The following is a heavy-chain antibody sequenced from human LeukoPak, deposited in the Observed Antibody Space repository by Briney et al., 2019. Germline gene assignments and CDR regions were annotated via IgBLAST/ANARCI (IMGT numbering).Heavy chain of an antibody. CDR1: GFTFSNAW. V-gene: IGHV3-15*01. CDR2: IKSKTDGGTT. CDR3: TIGYGEAGY. Sequence: GGSLRLSCAASGFTFSNAWMSWVRQAPGKGLEWVGRIKSKTDGGTTDYAAPVKGRFTISRDDSKTTVNPQMNSLKTEDTAVYYCTIGYGEAGYWGQGTLVTVSS. D-gene: IGHD4-17*01. J-gene: IGHJ4*02.